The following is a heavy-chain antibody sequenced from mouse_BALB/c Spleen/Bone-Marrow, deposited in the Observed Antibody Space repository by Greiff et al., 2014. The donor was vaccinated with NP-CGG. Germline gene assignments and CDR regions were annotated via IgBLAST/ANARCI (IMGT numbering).Heavy chain of an antibody. CDR3: ARNWDWVFAY. CDR2: IYPGNNDA. J-gene: IGHJ3*01. CDR1: GYTFTNYW. D-gene: IGHD4-1*01. Sequence: VQLQQSGTVLARPGASLRMSCKASGYTFTNYWINWIKQRPGQGLEWIGAIYPGNNDAKYTQKFKAKAKLTAVTSTSTADMELSSLTNEDSAAYYCARNWDWVFAYWGQGTLVTVSA. V-gene: IGHV1-5*01.